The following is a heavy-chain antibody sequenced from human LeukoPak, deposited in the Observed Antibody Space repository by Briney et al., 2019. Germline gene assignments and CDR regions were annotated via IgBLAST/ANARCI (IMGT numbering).Heavy chain of an antibody. D-gene: IGHD2-2*01. Sequence: SETLSLTCTVSGGSISSYYWSWIRQPPGKGLEWIGYIYYSGSTNYNPSLKSRVTISVDTSKNQFSPKLSSVTAADTAVYYCARVRGYCSSTSCYEFDPWGQGTLVTVSS. J-gene: IGHJ5*02. CDR3: ARVRGYCSSTSCYEFDP. CDR1: GGSISSYY. CDR2: IYYSGST. V-gene: IGHV4-59*01.